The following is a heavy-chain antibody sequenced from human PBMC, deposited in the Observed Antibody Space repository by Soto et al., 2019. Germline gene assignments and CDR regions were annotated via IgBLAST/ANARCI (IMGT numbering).Heavy chain of an antibody. D-gene: IGHD6-19*01. Sequence: LRLSCSASGFTFSSYAMHWVRQAPGKGLEYVSAISSNGGSTYYADSVKGRFTISRDNSKNTLYLQMSSLRAEDTAVYYCVKARQWLVLVLDYWGQGTLVTVSS. CDR2: ISSNGGST. CDR3: VKARQWLVLVLDY. J-gene: IGHJ4*02. CDR1: GFTFSSYA. V-gene: IGHV3-64D*06.